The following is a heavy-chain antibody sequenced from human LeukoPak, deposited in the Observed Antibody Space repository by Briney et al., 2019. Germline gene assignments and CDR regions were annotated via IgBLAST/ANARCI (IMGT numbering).Heavy chain of an antibody. V-gene: IGHV3-30*04. Sequence: GGSLRLSCAASGFTFSSYAMHWVRQAPGKGLEWVAGISYDGSNKYYADSVKGRFTISRDNSKNTLYLQMNSLRAEDTAVYYCARGGASYYYGMDVWGKGTTVTLS. J-gene: IGHJ6*04. D-gene: IGHD3-16*01. CDR1: GFTFSSYA. CDR2: ISYDGSNK. CDR3: ARGGASYYYGMDV.